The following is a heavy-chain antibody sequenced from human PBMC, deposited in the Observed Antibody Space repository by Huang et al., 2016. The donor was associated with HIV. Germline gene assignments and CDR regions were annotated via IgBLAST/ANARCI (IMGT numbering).Heavy chain of an antibody. CDR3: VRGPRYVSADWYARLRNYWFFEL. CDR2: MKNGGSR. D-gene: IGHD3-9*01. J-gene: IGHJ2*01. Sequence: QQQLQQWGAGLLKPSETLSLTCAVYGGSFTNYYWGWIRQPPGKGLEWIGEMKNGGSRQYSPSLKSRVPSASDTSKNQVALKLTSESAADTAVYYCVRGPRYVSADWYARLRNYWFFELWGRGSLVSVSS. V-gene: IGHV4-34*01. CDR1: GGSFTNYY.